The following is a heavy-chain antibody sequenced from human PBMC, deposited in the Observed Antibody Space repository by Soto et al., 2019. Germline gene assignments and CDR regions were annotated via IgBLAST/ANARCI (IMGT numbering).Heavy chain of an antibody. D-gene: IGHD3-10*01. CDR1: GGSIDIGGFS. V-gene: IGHV4-31*11. CDR2: IYYSGST. CDR3: ARDQVTMVRGVIISALVDY. Sequence: PSCTLDLASAFSGGSIDIGGFSGTWIRQHPGKGLEWIGYIYYSGSTYYNPSLKSRVTISVDTSKNQFSLKLSSVTAADTAVYYCARDQVTMVRGVIISALVDYWGRGTLVTVSS. J-gene: IGHJ4*02.